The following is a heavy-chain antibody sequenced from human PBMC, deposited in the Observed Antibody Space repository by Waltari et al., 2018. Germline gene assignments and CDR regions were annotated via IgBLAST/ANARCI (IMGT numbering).Heavy chain of an antibody. J-gene: IGHJ3*02. CDR1: GGSFSGYY. V-gene: IGHV4-34*01. Sequence: QVQLQQWGAGLLKPSETLSLTCAVYGGSFSGYYWSWIRQPPGKGLEWIGEINHMGSTNYNPSLKSRVTISVDTSKNQFSLKLSSVTAADTAVYYCARGGTYCGGDCRWARAFDIWGQGTMVTVSS. CDR3: ARGGTYCGGDCRWARAFDI. CDR2: INHMGST. D-gene: IGHD2-21*01.